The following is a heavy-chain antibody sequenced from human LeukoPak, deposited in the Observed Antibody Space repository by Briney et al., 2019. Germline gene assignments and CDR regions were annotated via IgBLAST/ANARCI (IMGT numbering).Heavy chain of an antibody. CDR2: ISPNSGGT. CDR1: GYTFTGYY. CDR3: ARSVSSSWYGLIDY. J-gene: IGHJ4*02. V-gene: IGHV1-2*02. Sequence: ASVKVSCKASGYTFTGYYMHWVRQAPGQGLEWMGWISPNSGGTNYAQKFQGRVTMTRDTSISTAYMELSRLRSDDTAVYYCARSVSSSWYGLIDYWGQGTLVTVSS. D-gene: IGHD6-13*01.